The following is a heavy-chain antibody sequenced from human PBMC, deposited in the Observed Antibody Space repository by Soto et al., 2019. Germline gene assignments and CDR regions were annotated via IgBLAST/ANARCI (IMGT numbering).Heavy chain of an antibody. Sequence: EVHLVESGGGLVKPGRSLRLSCAASGFTFSNAWINWVRQAPGKGLEWVGRVKSKNDGGTTDFAAPVKGRFAISRDDSKNMVYLEMNSLQTEDTAIYYCTTDSYITSIIVRFDYWGHGTLVTVSS. CDR2: VKSKNDGGTT. CDR3: TTDSYITSIIVRFDY. J-gene: IGHJ4*01. CDR1: GFTFSNAW. D-gene: IGHD3-22*01. V-gene: IGHV3-15*07.